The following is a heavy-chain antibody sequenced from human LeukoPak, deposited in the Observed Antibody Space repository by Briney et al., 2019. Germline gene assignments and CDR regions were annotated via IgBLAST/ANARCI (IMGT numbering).Heavy chain of an antibody. Sequence: PGGSLRLSCAASGFTFSSYSMNWVRQAPGKGLEWVSSISSSSSSYIYYADSVKGRFTISRDNSKNTLYLQMNSLRAEDTAVYYCAKDEKTTVIYFDYWGQGTLVTVSS. CDR1: GFTFSSYS. D-gene: IGHD4-17*01. CDR3: AKDEKTTVIYFDY. CDR2: ISSSSSSYI. V-gene: IGHV3-21*04. J-gene: IGHJ4*02.